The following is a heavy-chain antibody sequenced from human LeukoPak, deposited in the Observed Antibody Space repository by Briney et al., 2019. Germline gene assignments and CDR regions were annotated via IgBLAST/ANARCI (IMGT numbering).Heavy chain of an antibody. Sequence: GGSLRLSCSASGFTFSGHYMHWVRQAPGKGLEYVSSISVNGDKTLYAESVKGRFTISRDNSKNTLYLQLSSLRLEDTAIYYCLKDLTGTWSFDHWGQGTLLTVSS. V-gene: IGHV3-64D*06. J-gene: IGHJ4*02. D-gene: IGHD7-27*01. CDR3: LKDLTGTWSFDH. CDR2: ISVNGDKT. CDR1: GFTFSGHY.